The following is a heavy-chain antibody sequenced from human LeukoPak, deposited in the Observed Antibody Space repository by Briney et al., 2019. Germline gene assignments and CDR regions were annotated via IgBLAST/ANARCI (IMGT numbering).Heavy chain of an antibody. D-gene: IGHD3-22*01. V-gene: IGHV4-34*01. J-gene: IGHJ4*02. Sequence: PSETLSLTCAVYGGSFSGYYWSWIRQPPGKGLEWIGEINRSGSTNYNPSLKSRVTISVDTSKNQFSLKLSSVTAADTAVYYCATCSGYYYKQFPFDYWGQGTLVTVSS. CDR2: INRSGST. CDR1: GGSFSGYY. CDR3: ATCSGYYYKQFPFDY.